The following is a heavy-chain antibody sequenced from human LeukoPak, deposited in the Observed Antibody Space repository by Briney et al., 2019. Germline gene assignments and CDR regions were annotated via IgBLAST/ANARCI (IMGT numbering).Heavy chain of an antibody. CDR3: ARGDRFSSSWYKDFDY. J-gene: IGHJ4*02. V-gene: IGHV1-2*06. CDR1: GYTFTGYY. Sequence: GASVKVSCKAPGYTFTGYYMHWVRQAPGQELEWMGRINPNSGGTNYAQKLQGRVTMTRDTSSSTDNLELSRLRSDDTAVYYCARGDRFSSSWYKDFDYCGQGTLVTVSS. D-gene: IGHD6-13*01. CDR2: INPNSGGT.